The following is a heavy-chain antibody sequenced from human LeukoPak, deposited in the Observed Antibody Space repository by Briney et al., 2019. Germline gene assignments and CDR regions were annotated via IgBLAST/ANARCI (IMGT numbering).Heavy chain of an antibody. J-gene: IGHJ4*02. CDR2: INHSGST. CDR3: ARAGPYRPLGY. Sequence: PSETLSLTCAVYGGSFSGYYWSWIRQPPGKGLEWIGEINHSGSTNYNPSLKSRVTISVDTSKNQFSLKLSSVTAADTAVYYCARAGPYRPLGYWGQGTLVTVSS. CDR1: GGSFSGYY. V-gene: IGHV4-34*01. D-gene: IGHD3-16*01.